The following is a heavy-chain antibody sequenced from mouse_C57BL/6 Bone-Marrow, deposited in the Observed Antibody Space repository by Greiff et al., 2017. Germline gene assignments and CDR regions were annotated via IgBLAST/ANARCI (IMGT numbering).Heavy chain of an antibody. D-gene: IGHD2-5*01. CDR2: IYPRSGNT. CDR3: DKCYSNYPRPYYFDF. CDR1: GYTFTSYG. Sequence: VQLLQSGAELARPGASVKLSCKASGYTFTSYGISWVKQRTGQGLEWLGEIYPRSGNTYYNEKFKGKVTLTVDQSSSTAYMWFLNLTSEDSAVYFVDKCYSNYPRPYYFDFWGQGNTHTVS. J-gene: IGHJ2*01. V-gene: IGHV1-81*01.